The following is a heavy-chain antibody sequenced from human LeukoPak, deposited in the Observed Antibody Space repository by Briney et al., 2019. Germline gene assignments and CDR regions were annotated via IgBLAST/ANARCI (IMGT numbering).Heavy chain of an antibody. D-gene: IGHD4-17*01. Sequence: PSETLSLTCTVSGGSISSYYWSWIRQPPGKGLEWIGYTSYTGSSNYNPSLNSRVTISVDTSKNQLSLTLTSVTAADTAVYYCARGSTVGDDYWGQGMLVTVSS. V-gene: IGHV4-59*01. CDR3: ARGSTVGDDY. CDR2: TSYTGSS. J-gene: IGHJ4*02. CDR1: GGSISSYY.